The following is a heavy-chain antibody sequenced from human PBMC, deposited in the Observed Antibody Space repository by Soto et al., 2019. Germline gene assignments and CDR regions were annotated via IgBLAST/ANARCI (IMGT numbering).Heavy chain of an antibody. CDR1: GYRFTTYG. J-gene: IGHJ4*02. V-gene: IGHV1-18*01. D-gene: IGHD3-16*01. CDR3: ARVRFGDPFDF. CDR2: FNPDNQNT. Sequence: APVKVSCKVSGYRFTTYGINWVRQAPGQGLEWVGWFNPDNQNTNYAQKFQDRVSLTTDSSTNTAYMELRDLRSDDTAVYYCARVRFGDPFDFWGQGSLVTVSS.